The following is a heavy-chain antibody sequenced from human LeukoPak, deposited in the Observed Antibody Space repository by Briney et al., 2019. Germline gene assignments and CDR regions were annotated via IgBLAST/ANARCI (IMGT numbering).Heavy chain of an antibody. D-gene: IGHD2-15*01. CDR1: GYTFTDYY. J-gene: IGHJ3*02. Sequence: ASVKLSCKASGYTFTDYYMHWVRQPPGQGLEWMGWINPDSGVTNYQQKFQGRVTMTRNTSSSTAYMELIRLRSDDTAVYYCARDGTFDSWGHGTIVTVSS. CDR3: ARDGTFDS. CDR2: INPDSGVT. V-gene: IGHV1-2*02.